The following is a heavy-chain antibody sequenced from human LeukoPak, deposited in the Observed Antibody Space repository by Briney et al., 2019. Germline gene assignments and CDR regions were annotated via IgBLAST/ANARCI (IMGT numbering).Heavy chain of an antibody. CDR1: GYTFAGYY. Sequence: ASVKVSCKASGYTFAGYYMHWVRQAPGQGLEWMGWISAYNGNTNYAQKLQGRVTMTTDTSTSTAYMELRSLRSDDTAVYYCARDSGVIVGATTDYWGQGTLVTVSS. D-gene: IGHD1-26*01. J-gene: IGHJ4*02. V-gene: IGHV1-18*04. CDR2: ISAYNGNT. CDR3: ARDSGVIVGATTDY.